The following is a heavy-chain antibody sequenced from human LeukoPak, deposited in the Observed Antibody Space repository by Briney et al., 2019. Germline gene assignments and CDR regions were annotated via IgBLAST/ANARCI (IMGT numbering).Heavy chain of an antibody. V-gene: IGHV4-4*09. CDR3: ARRVNYYYYMDV. Sequence: SETLSLTCTVSGGSIGSYYCTWIRQPPGKGLEWIGYIYTSGSTNYNPSLKSRVTISVDTSKNQFSLKLSSVTAADTAVYHCARRVNYYYYMDVWGKGTTVTVSS. D-gene: IGHD2-21*01. CDR2: IYTSGST. CDR1: GGSIGSYY. J-gene: IGHJ6*03.